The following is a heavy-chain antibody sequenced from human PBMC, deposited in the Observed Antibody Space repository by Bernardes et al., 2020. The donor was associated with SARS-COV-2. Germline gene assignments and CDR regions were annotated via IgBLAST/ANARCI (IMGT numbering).Heavy chain of an antibody. CDR1: GYSFTSYW. V-gene: IGHV5-51*01. D-gene: IGHD3-22*01. CDR2: IYPGDSDT. J-gene: IGHJ6*02. Sequence: GASLKISCKGSGYSFTSYWIGWVRQMPGKGLEWMGIIYPGDSDTRYSPSFQGQVTISADKSISTAYLQWSSLKASDTAMYYCARRRYYDSSGSPGYYYYGMDVWGQGTTVTVSS. CDR3: ARRRYYDSSGSPGYYYYGMDV.